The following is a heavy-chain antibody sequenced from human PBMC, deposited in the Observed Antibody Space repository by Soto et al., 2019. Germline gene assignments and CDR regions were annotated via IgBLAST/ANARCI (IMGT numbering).Heavy chain of an antibody. CDR3: AGSFVVVTALDY. Sequence: QVQLVQSGAEEKKPGASVKVSCKASGYTFTSYAMHWVRQAPGQRLEWMGWINAGNGNTKYSQKFQGRVTITRDTSASTAYMELSSLRSEDTAVYYCAGSFVVVTALDYWGQGTLVTGSS. D-gene: IGHD2-21*02. CDR2: INAGNGNT. V-gene: IGHV1-3*05. J-gene: IGHJ4*02. CDR1: GYTFTSYA.